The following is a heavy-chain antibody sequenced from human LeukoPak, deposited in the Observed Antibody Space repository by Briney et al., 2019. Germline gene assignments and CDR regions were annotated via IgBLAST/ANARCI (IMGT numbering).Heavy chain of an antibody. CDR2: IYPGDSDT. D-gene: IGHD6-19*01. Sequence: GESLKISCKGSGYSFTSYWIGCVRQMPGKGLEWMGIIYPGDSDTRSSPSFQGQVTIYADKSISTAYLQWRSLEASDTAKYYCASISVAGGRSVAFDRWGQRTIVAVSS. CDR1: GYSFTSYW. J-gene: IGHJ3*02. V-gene: IGHV5-51*01. CDR3: ASISVAGGRSVAFDR.